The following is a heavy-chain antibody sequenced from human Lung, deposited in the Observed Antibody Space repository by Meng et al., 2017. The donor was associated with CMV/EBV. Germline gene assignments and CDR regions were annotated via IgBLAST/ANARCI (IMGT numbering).Heavy chain of an antibody. D-gene: IGHD2-2*01. CDR3: VRHVGADIVAVPAAKQYYYGMDV. CDR2: IYPGDSDT. V-gene: IGHV5-51*01. CDR1: GYSFSNYW. J-gene: IGHJ6*02. Sequence: GASLKISCQGSGYSFSNYWIGWVRQMPGKGLEWMGIIYPGDSDTRYRPSFEGQVTISVDKSISTAYLQWSSLKASDTAIYYCVRHVGADIVAVPAAKQYYYGMDVWGQGTTVTVSS.